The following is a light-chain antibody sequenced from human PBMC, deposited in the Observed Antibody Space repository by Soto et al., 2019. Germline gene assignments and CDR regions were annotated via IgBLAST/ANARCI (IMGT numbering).Light chain of an antibody. CDR3: QQYGGSPRT. V-gene: IGKV3-20*01. CDR2: GAS. Sequence: EIVLTQSPGTLSLSPGERATLSCRASQSISNNLAWYQHKPGQAPRLLMYGASSRATGIPDRFSGGGSGTDFTLTISRLEPEDFAVYYCQQYGGSPRTFGQGTKVDIK. CDR1: QSISNN. J-gene: IGKJ1*01.